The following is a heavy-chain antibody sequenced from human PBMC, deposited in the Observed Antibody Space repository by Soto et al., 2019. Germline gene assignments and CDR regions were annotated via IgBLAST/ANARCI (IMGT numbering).Heavy chain of an antibody. CDR2: IYHSGST. V-gene: IGHV4-38-2*02. CDR1: GYSISSGYY. D-gene: IGHD3-10*01. Sequence: SETLSLTCAVSGYSISSGYYWGWIRQPPGKGLEWIGSIYHSGSTYYNPSLKSRVTISVDTSKNQFSLKLSSVTAADTAVYYCARDLTLNAYGRFDAWGPGTRVAVSS. CDR3: ARDLTLNAYGRFDA. J-gene: IGHJ4*02.